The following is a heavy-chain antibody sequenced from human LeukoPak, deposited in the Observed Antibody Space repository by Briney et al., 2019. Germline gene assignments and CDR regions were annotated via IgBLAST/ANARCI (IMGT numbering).Heavy chain of an antibody. CDR2: ITGSGSGI. CDR1: GFTFSNYA. J-gene: IGHJ4*02. D-gene: IGHD3-9*01. CDR3: AKWGDYDVLTGYYVSDY. Sequence: GASLRLSCAASGFTFSNYAMSWVRQAPGKGLEWVSAITGSGSGIYYADSMKSRFTISRDNSKDTLYLQINSLRAEDTAVYYCAKWGDYDVLTGYYVSDYWGQGTLVTVSS. V-gene: IGHV3-23*01.